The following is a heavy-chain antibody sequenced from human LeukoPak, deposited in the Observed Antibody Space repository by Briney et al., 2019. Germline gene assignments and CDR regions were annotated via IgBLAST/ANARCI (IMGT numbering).Heavy chain of an antibody. CDR1: GGSISSGDYY. J-gene: IGHJ3*02. Sequence: SETLSLTCTVSGGSISSGDYYWSWIRQPPGKGLEWIGYIYYSGSTYYNPSLKSRVTISVDTSKNQFSLKLSSVTAADTAVYYCARVGVDSSGYYYVNAFDIWGQGTMVTVSS. CDR2: IYYSGST. CDR3: ARVGVDSSGYYYVNAFDI. V-gene: IGHV4-30-4*08. D-gene: IGHD3-22*01.